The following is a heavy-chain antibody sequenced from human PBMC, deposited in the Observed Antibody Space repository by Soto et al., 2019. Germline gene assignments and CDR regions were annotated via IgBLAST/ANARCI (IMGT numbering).Heavy chain of an antibody. CDR2: ISAYNGNT. CDR1: GYTFTSYG. D-gene: IGHD3-22*01. J-gene: IGHJ6*02. Sequence: ASVKVSCKASGYTFTSYGISWVRQAPGQGLEWMGWISAYNGNTNYAQKLQGRVTITADESTSTAYMELSSLRSEDTAVYYCARSGSTVIVVVNGYYYYAMDVWG. V-gene: IGHV1-18*01. CDR3: ARSGSTVIVVVNGYYYYAMDV.